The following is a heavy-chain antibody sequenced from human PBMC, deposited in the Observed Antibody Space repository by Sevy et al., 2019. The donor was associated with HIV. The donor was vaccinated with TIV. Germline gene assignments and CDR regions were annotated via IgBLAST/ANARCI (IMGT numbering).Heavy chain of an antibody. CDR2: TSYDGSNK. Sequence: GGSLRLSCAASGFTFSSYGMHWVRQAPGKGLDWVAVTSYDGSNKYYADSVKVRFTISRDNSKNTVYLQMNSLRDEDTAMYYCAKPRRGGSYWTFDSWGQGTLVTVSS. D-gene: IGHD1-26*01. V-gene: IGHV3-30*18. CDR1: GFTFSSYG. CDR3: AKPRRGGSYWTFDS. J-gene: IGHJ4*02.